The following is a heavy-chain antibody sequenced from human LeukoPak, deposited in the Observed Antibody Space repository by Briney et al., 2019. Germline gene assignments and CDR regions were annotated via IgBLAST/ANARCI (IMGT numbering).Heavy chain of an antibody. V-gene: IGHV3-23*01. D-gene: IGHD3-10*01. CDR2: ISGSGGST. CDR1: GFTFSSYA. Sequence: GGSLRLSCAASGFTFSSYAMSWVRQAPGKGLEWVSAISGSGGSTYYADSVKGRFTISRDNSKNTLYLQMNSLRAEDTAVYYCAKGDSGSMVQGHYYYGMDVWGQGTTVTVSS. J-gene: IGHJ6*02. CDR3: AKGDSGSMVQGHYYYGMDV.